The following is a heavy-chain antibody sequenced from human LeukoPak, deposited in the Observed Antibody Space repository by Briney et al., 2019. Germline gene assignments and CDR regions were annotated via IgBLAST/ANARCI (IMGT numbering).Heavy chain of an antibody. Sequence: SGGSLRLSCAASGFSFSSYAMSWVRQAPGKGLDWVSAISGSGGTTYYADSVKGRFTISRDNSKNTLYLQMVSLRAEDTAVYYCTKDQGNYGVNHWGQGTLVTVSS. V-gene: IGHV3-23*01. CDR2: ISGSGGTT. CDR3: TKDQGNYGVNH. J-gene: IGHJ5*02. D-gene: IGHD4-17*01. CDR1: GFSFSSYA.